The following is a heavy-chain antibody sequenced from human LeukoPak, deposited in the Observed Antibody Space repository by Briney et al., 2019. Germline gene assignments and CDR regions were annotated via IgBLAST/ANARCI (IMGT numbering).Heavy chain of an antibody. D-gene: IGHD1-26*01. CDR3: AKTGIVGATLPFDY. CDR2: IRYDGSNK. V-gene: IGHV3-30*02. Sequence: PGGSLRLSCAASGFTFSSYGMHWVRQAPGKGLEWVAFIRYDGSNKYYADSVKGRFTISRDNSKNTLYLQMNSLRAEDTAVYYCAKTGIVGATLPFDYWGQGTLVTVSS. CDR1: GFTFSSYG. J-gene: IGHJ4*02.